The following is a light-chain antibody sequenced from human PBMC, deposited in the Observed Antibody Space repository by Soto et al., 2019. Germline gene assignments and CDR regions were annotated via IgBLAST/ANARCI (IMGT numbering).Light chain of an antibody. CDR1: SSNIGAGYD. J-gene: IGLJ1*01. CDR2: GNS. Sequence: QSVLTQPPSVSGAPGQRVTISCTGNSSNIGAGYDVHWYQHVAGTAPKLLLFGNSNRPSGVSDRFSGSNSENTATLIIRGVEGGDEADYYCQIWDSRGEHQVFGTGTKLTVL. CDR3: QIWDSRGEHQV. V-gene: IGLV1-40*01.